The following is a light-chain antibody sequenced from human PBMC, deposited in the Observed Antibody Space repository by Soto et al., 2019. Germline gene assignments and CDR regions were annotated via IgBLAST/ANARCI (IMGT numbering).Light chain of an antibody. J-gene: IGLJ3*02. CDR2: LEGSGSY. Sequence: QPVLTQSSSASASLVSSVKLTCTLSSGHSSYIIAWHQQQPGKAPRYLMKLEGSGSYNKGSGVPDRFSGSSSGADRYLTISNLQFEDEADYYCETWDSNTRVFAGGTKLTVL. CDR1: SGHSSYI. CDR3: ETWDSNTRV. V-gene: IGLV4-60*02.